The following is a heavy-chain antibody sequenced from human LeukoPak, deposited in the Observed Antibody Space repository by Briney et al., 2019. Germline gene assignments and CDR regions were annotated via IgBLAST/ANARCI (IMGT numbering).Heavy chain of an antibody. D-gene: IGHD3-22*01. V-gene: IGHV3-74*01. CDR3: ARWNYDSSGYYWGGPFDY. J-gene: IGHJ4*02. CDR2: LDSDGSGT. Sequence: PGGSLRLSCAASRFTFSNYWMHWVRQAPGRGLVWVSRLDSDGSGTPYADSVKGRFTITRDNSKNTLYVQTNSLRTEDTAVYYCARWNYDSSGYYWGGPFDYWGQGTLVTVSS. CDR1: RFTFSNYW.